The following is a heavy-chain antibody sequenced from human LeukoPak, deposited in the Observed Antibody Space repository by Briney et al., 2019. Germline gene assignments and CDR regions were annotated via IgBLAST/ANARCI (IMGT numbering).Heavy chain of an antibody. CDR2: ISGSGGST. J-gene: IGHJ6*03. V-gene: IGHV3-23*01. CDR1: GFTFSSYA. CDR3: AKGPAAMPPYYYYMDV. D-gene: IGHD2-2*01. Sequence: GRPLRLSCAASGFTFSSYAMSWVRQAPGKGLEWVSVISGSGGSTYYADSVKGRLTISRDNSKNTLYLQMNSLRAEDTAVYYCAKGPAAMPPYYYYMDVWGKGTTVTVSS.